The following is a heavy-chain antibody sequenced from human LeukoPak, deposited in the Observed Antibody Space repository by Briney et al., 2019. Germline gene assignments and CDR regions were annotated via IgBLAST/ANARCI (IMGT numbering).Heavy chain of an antibody. D-gene: IGHD4-23*01. Sequence: PGRSLRLSCAASGFTFSSYAMHWVRQAPGKGLEWVAVISYDGSNKYYADSVRGRFTISRDNSNNTLYLQMNSLRAEDTAVYYCARVDGGNGILNYWGQGTLVTVSS. J-gene: IGHJ4*02. CDR3: ARVDGGNGILNY. CDR2: ISYDGSNK. CDR1: GFTFSSYA. V-gene: IGHV3-30-3*01.